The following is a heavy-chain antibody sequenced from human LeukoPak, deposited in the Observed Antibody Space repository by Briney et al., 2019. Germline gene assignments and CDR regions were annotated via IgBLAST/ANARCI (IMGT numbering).Heavy chain of an antibody. Sequence: SETLSLTCSVSGYSINSGYYWGWIRQPPGKGLEWIGSIHHSGKTYYNPSLKSRVTISVDTSKNQFSLKLSSVTAADTAVYYCARGSWDILTGYYRNYYYYYYMDVWGKGTTVTISS. CDR1: GYSINSGYY. V-gene: IGHV4-38-2*02. J-gene: IGHJ6*03. D-gene: IGHD3-9*01. CDR2: IHHSGKT. CDR3: ARGSWDILTGYYRNYYYYYYMDV.